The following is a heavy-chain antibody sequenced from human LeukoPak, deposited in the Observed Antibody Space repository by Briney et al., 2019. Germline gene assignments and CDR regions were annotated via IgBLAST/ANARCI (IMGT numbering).Heavy chain of an antibody. CDR2: IYYSGST. Sequence: PSGTLSLTCTVSGGSISSSSYYWGWIRQPPGKGLEWIGSIYYSGSTYYNPSLKSRVTISVDTSKNQFSLKLSSVTAADTAVYYCARVPSSGYEYYFDYWGQGTLVTVSS. D-gene: IGHD5-12*01. J-gene: IGHJ4*02. V-gene: IGHV4-39*07. CDR1: GGSISSSSYY. CDR3: ARVPSSGYEYYFDY.